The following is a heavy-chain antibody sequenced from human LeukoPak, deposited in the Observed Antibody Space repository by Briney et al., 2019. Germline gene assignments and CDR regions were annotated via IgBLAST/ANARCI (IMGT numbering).Heavy chain of an antibody. CDR3: ARRAEIAAALHNWFDP. V-gene: IGHV4-34*01. J-gene: IGHJ5*02. CDR2: INHSGST. D-gene: IGHD6-13*01. CDR1: GGSFSVYY. Sequence: SETLSLTCAVYGGSFSVYYWSWIRQPPGKGLEWIGEINHSGSTNYNPSLKSRVTISVDTSKNQFSLKLSSVTAADTAVYYCARRAEIAAALHNWFDPWGQGTLVTVSS.